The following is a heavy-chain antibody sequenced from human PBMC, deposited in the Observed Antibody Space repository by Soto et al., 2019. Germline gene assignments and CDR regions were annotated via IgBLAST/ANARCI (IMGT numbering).Heavy chain of an antibody. CDR1: GFTFSSYA. D-gene: IGHD2-15*01. CDR3: ASLGYCSGGSCHNYYYYGMDV. Sequence: QVPLVESGGGVVQPGRSLRLSCAASGFTFSSYAMHWVRQAPGKGLEWVAVISYDGSNKYYADSVKGRFTISRDNSKNTLYLQMNSLRAEDTAVYYCASLGYCSGGSCHNYYYYGMDVW. J-gene: IGHJ6*01. CDR2: ISYDGSNK. V-gene: IGHV3-30-3*01.